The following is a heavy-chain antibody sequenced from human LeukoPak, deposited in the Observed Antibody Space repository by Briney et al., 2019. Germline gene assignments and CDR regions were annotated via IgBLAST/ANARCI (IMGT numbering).Heavy chain of an antibody. Sequence: GASVKVSCKASGGTFSSYAISWVRQAPGQGLEWMGGIIPIFGTANYAQKLQGRVTITTDESTSTAYMELSSLRSEDTAVYYCARAAAGYCSSTSCYPGDNWFDPWGQGTLVTVSS. J-gene: IGHJ5*02. CDR1: GGTFSSYA. V-gene: IGHV1-69*05. CDR2: IIPIFGTA. D-gene: IGHD2-2*01. CDR3: ARAAAGYCSSTSCYPGDNWFDP.